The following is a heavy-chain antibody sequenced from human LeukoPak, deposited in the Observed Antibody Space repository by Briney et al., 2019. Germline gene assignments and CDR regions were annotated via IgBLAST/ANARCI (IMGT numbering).Heavy chain of an antibody. D-gene: IGHD3-10*01. Sequence: GGSLRLSCAASGFTFSSYGMHWVRQAPGKGLEWVAFIRYDGSNKYYADSVKGRFTISRDNSKNTLYLQMNSQRAEDTAVYYCAKDRGSGSYYKPPDAFDIWGQGTMVTVSS. CDR2: IRYDGSNK. CDR1: GFTFSSYG. CDR3: AKDRGSGSYYKPPDAFDI. V-gene: IGHV3-30*02. J-gene: IGHJ3*02.